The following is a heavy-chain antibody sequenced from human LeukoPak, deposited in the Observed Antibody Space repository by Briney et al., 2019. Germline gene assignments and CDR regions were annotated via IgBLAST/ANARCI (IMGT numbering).Heavy chain of an antibody. CDR3: ARGWDDSSVYFDY. J-gene: IGHJ4*02. Sequence: SETLSLTCAVYGGSFRGYYWSWLRQPPGKGLERFGYMYYSGSTNYNPSLKSRVTISVDTSKNQFSLKLSSVTAADTAVYYCARGWDDSSVYFDYWGQGTLVTVSS. D-gene: IGHD3-22*01. V-gene: IGHV4-59*01. CDR2: MYYSGST. CDR1: GGSFRGYY.